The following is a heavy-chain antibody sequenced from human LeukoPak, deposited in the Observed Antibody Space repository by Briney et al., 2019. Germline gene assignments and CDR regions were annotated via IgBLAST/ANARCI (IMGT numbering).Heavy chain of an antibody. D-gene: IGHD3-3*01. CDR3: TRDFFGIDY. CDR2: ISSDGTGT. V-gene: IGHV3-74*01. Sequence: GGSLRLSCAASGFTFTRYWMHWVRHAPGKGLVWVSFISSDGTGTNYADSVRGRFTISRDNAKNTVYLQMNSLRAEDTAIYYCTRDFFGIDYWGQGTLVTVSS. J-gene: IGHJ4*02. CDR1: GFTFTRYW.